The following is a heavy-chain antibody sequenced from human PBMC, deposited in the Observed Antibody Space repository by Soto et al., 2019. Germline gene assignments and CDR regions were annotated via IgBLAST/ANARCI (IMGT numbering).Heavy chain of an antibody. CDR1: GGSFSGYY. V-gene: IGHV4-34*01. D-gene: IGHD6-6*01. CDR2: INHSGST. CDR3: ASGLVAARLYYFDY. J-gene: IGHJ4*02. Sequence: SETLSLTCAVYGGSFSGYYWSWIRQPPGKGLEWIGEINHSGSTNYNPSLKSRVTISVDTSKNQFSLKLSSVTAADTAVYYCASGLVAARLYYFDYWGQGTLVTVSS.